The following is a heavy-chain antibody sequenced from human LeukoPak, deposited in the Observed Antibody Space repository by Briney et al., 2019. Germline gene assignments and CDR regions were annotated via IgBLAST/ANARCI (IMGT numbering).Heavy chain of an antibody. D-gene: IGHD3-22*01. CDR2: NNPNSGGT. CDR3: ARDANPDYFYSSGYYGLDDY. Sequence: ASVKVSCKASGCTFTGYYMHWVRQAPGQGLEWMGWNNPNSGGTNYAQKFQGRLTITSDTSISTAYMELSRLRSDDTAVYYCARDANPDYFYSSGYYGLDDYWGQGTLVTVSS. V-gene: IGHV1-2*02. CDR1: GCTFTGYY. J-gene: IGHJ4*02.